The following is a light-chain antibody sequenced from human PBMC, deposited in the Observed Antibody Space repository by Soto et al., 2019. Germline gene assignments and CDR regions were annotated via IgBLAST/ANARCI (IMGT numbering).Light chain of an antibody. Sequence: DIQMTQSPSTLSASVGDRVTITCRASQSISSWLAWYQQKPGKAPKLLIYDASSLESGVPSRFSGSGSGTEFTLTISSLQPDDFVTYNCQQYNSYLYTFGQGTKLEIK. CDR3: QQYNSYLYT. CDR2: DAS. V-gene: IGKV1-5*01. CDR1: QSISSW. J-gene: IGKJ2*01.